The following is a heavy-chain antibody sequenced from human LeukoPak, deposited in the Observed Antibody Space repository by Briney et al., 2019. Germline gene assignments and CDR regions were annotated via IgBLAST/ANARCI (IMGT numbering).Heavy chain of an antibody. D-gene: IGHD3-16*01. CDR1: GGSISSGGYY. CDR3: ARNYGPFDY. Sequence: SETLSLTCTVSGGSISSGGYYWSWIRQHPGKGLEWIGYIYYSGSTYYNPSLKSRVTVSVDTSKNQFSLKLSPVTAADTAVCYCARNYGPFDYWGQGTLVTVSS. J-gene: IGHJ4*02. CDR2: IYYSGST. V-gene: IGHV4-31*03.